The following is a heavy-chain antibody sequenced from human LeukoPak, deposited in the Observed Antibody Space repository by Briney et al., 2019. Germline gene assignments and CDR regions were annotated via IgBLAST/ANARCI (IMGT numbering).Heavy chain of an antibody. D-gene: IGHD1-26*01. CDR3: TRESGAFSPFGF. CDR2: VHLSGAT. Sequence: SETLSLTCAVSGGSIMTTNWWSWVRQPPGKGLEWIGEVHLSGATNYNPSLESRVSMSIDTSKNQMSLKLTSVTAADTAIYFYTRESGAFSPFGFWGQGTLVTVSS. J-gene: IGHJ4*02. V-gene: IGHV4-4*02. CDR1: GGSIMTTNW.